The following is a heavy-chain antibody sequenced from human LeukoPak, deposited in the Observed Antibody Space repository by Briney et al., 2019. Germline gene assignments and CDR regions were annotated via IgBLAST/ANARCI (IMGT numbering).Heavy chain of an antibody. V-gene: IGHV4-34*01. D-gene: IGHD3-22*01. CDR1: GGSFSGYY. CDR3: ARHDSSSLPGDY. CDR2: INHSGST. Sequence: SETLSLTCAVYGGSFSGYYWSWLRQPPGKGLEWIGEINHSGSTNYNPSLKSRVTISVDTSKNQFSLRLSSVTAADTAVYYCARHDSSSLPGDYWGQGTLVTVSS. J-gene: IGHJ4*02.